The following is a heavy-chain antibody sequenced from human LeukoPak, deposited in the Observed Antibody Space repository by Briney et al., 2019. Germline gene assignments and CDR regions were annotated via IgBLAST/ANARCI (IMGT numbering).Heavy chain of an antibody. Sequence: SETLSLTCAVSGDSINSSNWWNWVRQSPGKGLEWIGEIFRSGETNYNSSLESRLTISVDRTKNQFSLRLNSVTAADTAVYYCARGRHGDFGNWFDPWGQGTPVIVAS. CDR3: ARGRHGDFGNWFDP. CDR1: GDSINSSNW. CDR2: IFRSGET. D-gene: IGHD4-17*01. J-gene: IGHJ5*02. V-gene: IGHV4-4*02.